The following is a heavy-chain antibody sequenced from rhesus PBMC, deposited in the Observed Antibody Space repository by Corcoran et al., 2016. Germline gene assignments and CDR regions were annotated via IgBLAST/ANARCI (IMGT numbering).Heavy chain of an antibody. V-gene: IGHV4-122*02. J-gene: IGHJ4*01. CDR3: ARDPEYSNYVDY. Sequence: QLQLQESGPGLVKPSETLSLTCAVSGYSISSGYGWSWIRQPPGKGLEWIGYISYSGSTSYNPSRKGRVTISRDTSKNRFSLKLSSVTAADTAVYYCARDPEYSNYVDYWGQGVLVTVSS. D-gene: IGHD4-23*01. CDR1: GYSISSGYG. CDR2: ISYSGST.